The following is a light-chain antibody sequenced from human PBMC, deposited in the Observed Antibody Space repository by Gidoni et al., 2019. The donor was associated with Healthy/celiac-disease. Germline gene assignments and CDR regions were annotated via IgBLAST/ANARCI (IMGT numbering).Light chain of an antibody. J-gene: IGKJ1*01. CDR1: QSISSY. Sequence: TQRTHCPSSLSATVGDRVTITCRASQSISSYLNWYQQKPGKAPKLLIYAASSLKSGVPSRFSGSGSGTDFTLTISSLQPEDFATYYCQQSYSTPWTFGQGTKVEIK. V-gene: IGKV1-39*01. CDR2: AAS. CDR3: QQSYSTPWT.